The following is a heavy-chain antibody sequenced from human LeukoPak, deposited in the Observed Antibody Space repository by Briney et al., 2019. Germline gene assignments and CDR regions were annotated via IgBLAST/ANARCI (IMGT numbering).Heavy chain of an antibody. V-gene: IGHV4-34*01. CDR2: INHSGST. CDR3: ARGHRASVVFLDY. D-gene: IGHD2-8*02. Sequence: SETLSLTCAVYGGSFRGYYWSWIRQPPGKGLDWIEEINHSGSTNYTPSLKSRVTISVDTPKNQFSVKLSSVTAADRAVYYCARGHRASVVFLDYWREGTLVSVPS. CDR1: GGSFRGYY. J-gene: IGHJ4*02.